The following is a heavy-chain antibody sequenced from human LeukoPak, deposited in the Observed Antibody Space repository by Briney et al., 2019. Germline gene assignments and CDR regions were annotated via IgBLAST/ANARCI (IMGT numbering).Heavy chain of an antibody. CDR3: AKDRGDGGGYNSFDP. D-gene: IGHD3-16*01. CDR2: IRYDGSNK. V-gene: IGHV3-30*02. Sequence: GGSLRLSCAASGFTFSSYGMHWVRPAPGKGLEGVAFIRYDGSNKYYADSVKGRFTISSDNSKNTLYLQVNRLTAEDTDVYYCAKDRGDGGGYNSFDPWGQGTLVTVSS. J-gene: IGHJ5*02. CDR1: GFTFSSYG.